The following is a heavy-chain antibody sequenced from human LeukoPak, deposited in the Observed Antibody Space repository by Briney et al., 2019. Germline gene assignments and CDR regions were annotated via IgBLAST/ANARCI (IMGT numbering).Heavy chain of an antibody. V-gene: IGHV4-61*10. Sequence: ASETLSLTCTVSGGSVSSVNYYWNWVRQPAGKGLEWIGRIYPSGSAYYNPSLKSRLTISVDTSKNQFSLKLSSVTAADTAVYYCARRYGSGSSGTFDYWGQGTLVTVSS. CDR1: GGSVSSVNYY. CDR2: IYPSGSA. J-gene: IGHJ4*02. D-gene: IGHD3-10*01. CDR3: ARRYGSGSSGTFDY.